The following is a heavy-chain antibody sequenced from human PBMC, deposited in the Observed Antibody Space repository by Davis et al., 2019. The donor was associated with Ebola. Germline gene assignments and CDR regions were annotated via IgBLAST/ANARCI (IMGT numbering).Heavy chain of an antibody. J-gene: IGHJ4*02. Sequence: PGGSLRLSCAASGFTFSSYGMHWVRQAPGKGLEWVAVISYDRSNKYYADSVKGRFTISRDNSKNTLYLQMNSLRAEDTAVYYCARDSVVPAWGGYFDYWGQGTLVTVSS. CDR1: GFTFSSYG. CDR2: ISYDRSNK. D-gene: IGHD2-2*01. V-gene: IGHV3-30*03. CDR3: ARDSVVPAWGGYFDY.